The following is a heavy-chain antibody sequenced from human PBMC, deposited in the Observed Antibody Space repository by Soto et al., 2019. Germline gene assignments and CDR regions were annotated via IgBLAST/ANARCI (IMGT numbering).Heavy chain of an antibody. V-gene: IGHV1-2*04. Sequence: QVQLVQSGAEVKKPGASVKVSCKASGYTFTGYYMHWVRQAPGQGLEWMGWINPNSGGTNYAQKFQGCVTTTRDPSISTAYMELSRLRSDDTAVYYCARDLYRSSWYSTNWFDPWGQGTLVTVSS. CDR2: INPNSGGT. CDR3: ARDLYRSSWYSTNWFDP. D-gene: IGHD6-13*01. CDR1: GYTFTGYY. J-gene: IGHJ5*02.